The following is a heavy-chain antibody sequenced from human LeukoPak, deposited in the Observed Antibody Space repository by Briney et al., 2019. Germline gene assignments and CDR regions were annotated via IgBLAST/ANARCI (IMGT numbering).Heavy chain of an antibody. D-gene: IGHD5-24*01. CDR2: IYTSGST. J-gene: IGHJ4*02. CDR1: GGSISSGSYY. V-gene: IGHV4-61*02. CDR3: ASEMAPRFEAFDY. Sequence: PSQTLSLTCTVSGGSISSGSYYWSRIRQPAGKGLEWIGRIYTSGSTNYNPSLKSRVTISVDTSKNQFSLKLSSVTAADTAVYYCASEMAPRFEAFDYWGQGTLVTVSS.